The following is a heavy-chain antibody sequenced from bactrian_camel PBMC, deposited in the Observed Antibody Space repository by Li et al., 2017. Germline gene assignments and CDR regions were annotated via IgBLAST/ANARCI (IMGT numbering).Heavy chain of an antibody. D-gene: IGHD6*01. J-gene: IGHJ4*01. Sequence: VQLVESGGGLVQPGGSLTLSCVASGFDISRDAMSWIRRTPGKGLEWVSAINDAGVSTYYSDSVKGRFTISRDNTQNTVYLQMNSLKPEDTGVYYCVRDLGLVLFWDYWGQGTQVTVS. CDR3: VRDLGLVLFWDY. V-gene: IGHV3S40*01. CDR2: INDAGVST. CDR1: GFDISRDA.